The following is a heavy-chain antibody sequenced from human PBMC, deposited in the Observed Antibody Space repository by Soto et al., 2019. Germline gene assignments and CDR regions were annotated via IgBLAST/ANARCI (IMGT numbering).Heavy chain of an antibody. Sequence: EVQLVESGGGLVKPGGSLRLSCAASGFTFSTYSMNWVRQAPGKGLEWVSSISSSSSYIYYADSVKGRFTISRDNAKNSRYLQMTSLRAEDTAVYYCARYDSSGYYWPYYYYGMDVWGQGTTVTVSS. CDR1: GFTFSTYS. J-gene: IGHJ6*02. CDR3: ARYDSSGYYWPYYYYGMDV. V-gene: IGHV3-21*01. D-gene: IGHD3-22*01. CDR2: ISSSSSYI.